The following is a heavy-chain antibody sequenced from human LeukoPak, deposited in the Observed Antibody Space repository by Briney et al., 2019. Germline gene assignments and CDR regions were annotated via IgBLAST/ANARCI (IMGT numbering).Heavy chain of an antibody. J-gene: IGHJ5*02. CDR2: ISYSGST. D-gene: IGHD3-10*01. CDR1: AGPITSSSHY. CDR3: ARVDADGSGIP. V-gene: IGHV4-39*07. Sequence: SETLSLTCTVSAGPITSSSHYWGWIRQPPGKGLEWIGSISYSGSTFYNPSLKSRVTISVDTSKNQFSLKLRSVTAADTAVYYCARVDADGSGIPWGQGSLVTVSS.